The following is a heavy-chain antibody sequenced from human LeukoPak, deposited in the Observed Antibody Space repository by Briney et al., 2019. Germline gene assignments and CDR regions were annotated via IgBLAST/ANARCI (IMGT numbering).Heavy chain of an antibody. J-gene: IGHJ4*02. CDR2: ISGSGGST. V-gene: IGHV3-23*01. Sequence: PGGSLRLSCAASGFTFSSYAMSWVRQAPGKGLEWVSAISGSGGSTYYADSVKGRFTISRDNSKNRLYLQINSLRPEDTAVYYCAKDLRFGEKLIDYCGQGTLVTVSS. CDR1: GFTFSSYA. CDR3: AKDLRFGEKLIDY. D-gene: IGHD3-10*01.